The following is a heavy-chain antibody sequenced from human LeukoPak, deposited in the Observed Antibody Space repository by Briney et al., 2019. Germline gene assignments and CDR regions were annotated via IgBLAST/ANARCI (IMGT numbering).Heavy chain of an antibody. CDR2: IYYSGST. CDR3: ARTYYYGSGSYYNKDVPSYYFDY. J-gene: IGHJ4*02. V-gene: IGHV4-31*03. Sequence: SQTLSLTCTVSGGSISSGGYYWSWIRQHPGKGLEWIGYIYYSGSTYYNPSLKSRVTISVDTSKNQFSLKLSSVTAADTAVYYCARTYYYGSGSYYNKDVPSYYFDYWGQGTLVTVSS. CDR1: GGSISSGGYY. D-gene: IGHD3-10*01.